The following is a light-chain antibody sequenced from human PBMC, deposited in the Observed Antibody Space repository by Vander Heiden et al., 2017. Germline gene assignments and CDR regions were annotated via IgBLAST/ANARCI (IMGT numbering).Light chain of an antibody. CDR3: TSYTSSHNVV. CDR2: VVN. V-gene: IGLV2-14*03. J-gene: IGLJ2*01. Sequence: QAALAQPASVSVSRGHSITISCSGSSFDFSELDYVPWFQHLPGKAPNLIIYVVNGRPGGLSTRFCGSKGGNTAFLTISGLAAEDADDYYSTSYTSSHNVVFGGGTKLTGL. CDR1: SFDFSELDY.